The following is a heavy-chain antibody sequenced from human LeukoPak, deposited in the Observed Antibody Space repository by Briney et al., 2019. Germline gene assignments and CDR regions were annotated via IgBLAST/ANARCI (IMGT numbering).Heavy chain of an antibody. D-gene: IGHD5-18*01. CDR1: GGSISSYY. CDR3: ARDTWGYSYGFDAFDI. CDR2: IYTSGST. J-gene: IGHJ3*02. V-gene: IGHV4-4*07. Sequence: SETLSLTCTVSGGSISSYYWSWIRQPAGKGLEWIGRIYTSGSTNYNPSLKSRVTMSVDTSKNQFSLKLSSVTAADTAVYYCARDTWGYSYGFDAFDIWGQGTMITVSS.